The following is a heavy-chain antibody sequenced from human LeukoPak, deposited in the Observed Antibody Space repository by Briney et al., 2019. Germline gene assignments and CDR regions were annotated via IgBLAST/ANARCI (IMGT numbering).Heavy chain of an antibody. CDR3: ARRTGYLNYYYYYYMDV. J-gene: IGHJ6*03. CDR2: IYYSGST. V-gene: IGHV4-59*11. CDR1: GGSISSHY. Sequence: SETLSLTCTVSGGSISSHYWSWIRQPPGKGLEWIGYIYYSGSTNYNPSLKSRVTISVDTSRNQFSLKLSSVTAADSAVYYCARRTGYLNYYYYYYMDVWDNGTTVTVSS. D-gene: IGHD3/OR15-3a*01.